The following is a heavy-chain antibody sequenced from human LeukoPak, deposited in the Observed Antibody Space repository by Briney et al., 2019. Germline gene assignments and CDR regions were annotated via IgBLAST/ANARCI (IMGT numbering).Heavy chain of an antibody. CDR1: GGSISSGGYS. CDR3: ARSGYSYGYSGFGY. Sequence: ASETLSLTCAVSGGSISSGGYSWSWIRQPPGKGLEWIGYIYHSGSTYYNPSLKSRVTISVDRSKNQFSLKLSSVTAADTAVYYCARSGYSYGYSGFGYWGQGTLVTVSS. J-gene: IGHJ4*02. D-gene: IGHD5-18*01. CDR2: IYHSGST. V-gene: IGHV4-30-2*01.